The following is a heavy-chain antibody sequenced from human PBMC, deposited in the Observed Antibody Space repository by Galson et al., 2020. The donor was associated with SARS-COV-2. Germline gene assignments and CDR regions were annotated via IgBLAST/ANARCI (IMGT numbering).Heavy chain of an antibody. CDR1: GFTFSSYS. D-gene: IGHD6-13*01. V-gene: IGHV3-21*01. Sequence: GGSLRLSCAASGFTFSSYSMNWVRQAPGKGLEWVSSISSSSSYIYYADSVKGRFTISRDNAKNSLYLQMNSLRAEDTAVYYCARRMAAAAGTEWFDPWGQGTLVTVSS. CDR3: ARRMAAAAGTEWFDP. J-gene: IGHJ5*02. CDR2: ISSSSSYI.